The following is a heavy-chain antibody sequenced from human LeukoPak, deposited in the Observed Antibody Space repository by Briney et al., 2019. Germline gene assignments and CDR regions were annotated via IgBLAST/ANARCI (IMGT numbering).Heavy chain of an antibody. D-gene: IGHD5-18*01. CDR1: GFTFSSYW. CDR3: ARGGVDTAMVTYY. J-gene: IGHJ4*02. V-gene: IGHV3-7*04. CDR2: IKQDGSEK. Sequence: LGGSLRLSCAASGFTFSSYWMSWVRQAPGKGLEWVANIKQDGSEKYYVDSVKGRFTISRDNAKNSLYLQMNSLRAEDTAVYYCARGGVDTAMVTYYWGQGTLVTVSS.